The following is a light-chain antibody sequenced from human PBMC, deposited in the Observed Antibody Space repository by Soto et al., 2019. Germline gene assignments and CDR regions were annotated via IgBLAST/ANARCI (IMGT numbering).Light chain of an antibody. CDR1: SSDIGGYTY. V-gene: IGLV2-14*01. CDR3: TSYTSSSTWV. J-gene: IGLJ3*02. CDR2: EVS. Sequence: QSALTQPASVSGSPGQSITISCTGTSSDIGGYTYVSWYQQHPGKAPKLMIYEVSNRPSGISSRFSGSKSGNTASLTISGLQDEDESDYYCTSYTSSSTWVFGGGTKLTVL.